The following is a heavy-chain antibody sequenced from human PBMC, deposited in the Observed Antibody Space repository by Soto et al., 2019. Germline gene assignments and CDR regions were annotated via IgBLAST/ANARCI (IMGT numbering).Heavy chain of an antibody. CDR1: GFTFSSYA. J-gene: IGHJ3*02. V-gene: IGHV3-23*01. CDR3: AKDRSGSGSFLDAFDI. CDR2: ISGSGGST. Sequence: VGSLRLSCAASGFTFSSYAMSWVRQAPGKGLEWVSAISGSGGSTYYADSVKGRFTISRDNSKNTLYLQMNSLRAEDTAVYYCAKDRSGSGSFLDAFDIWGQGTMVTVSS. D-gene: IGHD1-26*01.